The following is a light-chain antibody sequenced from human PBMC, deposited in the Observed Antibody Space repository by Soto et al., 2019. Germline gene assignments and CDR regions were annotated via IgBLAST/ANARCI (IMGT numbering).Light chain of an antibody. CDR2: DTS. Sequence: QAVVTQEPSLTVSPGGTVTHTCGSSTGAVTSGHYPYWFQQKPGQAPRTLIYDTSIKHSWTPARFSGSLLGCKSALTLSGAQHEDEAEFYCLLFYSGTSVIFGGGTKLTVL. V-gene: IGLV7-46*01. J-gene: IGLJ2*01. CDR3: LLFYSGTSVI. CDR1: TGAVTSGHY.